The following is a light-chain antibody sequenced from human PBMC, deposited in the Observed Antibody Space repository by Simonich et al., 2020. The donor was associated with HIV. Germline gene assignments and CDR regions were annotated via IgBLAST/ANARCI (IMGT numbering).Light chain of an antibody. V-gene: IGLV1-47*01. Sequence: QSVLTQPPSASGTPVHRVTISCSGSSSNIGSNYVYWYQQLPGTAPKLLIYRNNQRSSGVPYRFSGAKSGTSASLAIRGLRSDDEAEYEADYYCQSYDSSLSAWVFGGGTKLTVL. CDR2: RNN. J-gene: IGLJ3*02. CDR3: DYYCQSYDSSLSAWV. CDR1: SSNIGSNY.